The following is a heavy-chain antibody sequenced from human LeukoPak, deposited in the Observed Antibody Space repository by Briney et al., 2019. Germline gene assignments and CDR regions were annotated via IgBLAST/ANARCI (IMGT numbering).Heavy chain of an antibody. Sequence: GASVKVSCKASGYTFTDYFMHWVRQAPGQGLEWMGWINANSGGTHYAQKFQGRVTMTRDTPISTAYMELCRLRSDDTAVYYCARDPGYSTPRGDYWGQGTLVTVSS. CDR3: ARDPGYSTPRGDY. D-gene: IGHD5-18*01. J-gene: IGHJ4*02. V-gene: IGHV1-2*02. CDR2: INANSGGT. CDR1: GYTFTDYF.